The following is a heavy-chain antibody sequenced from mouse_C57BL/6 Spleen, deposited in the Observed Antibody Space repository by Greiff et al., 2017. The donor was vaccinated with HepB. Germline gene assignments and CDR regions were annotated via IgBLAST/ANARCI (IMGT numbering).Heavy chain of an antibody. CDR3: ARWEEYDEGFDY. CDR1: GYAFSSSW. Sequence: VLLQLSGPELVKPGASVKISCKASGYAFSSSWMNGVKQRPGKGLEWIGRIYPGDGDTNYNGKFKGKATLIADKSSSTAYMQLSSLTSEDSAVYVCARWEEYDEGFDYWGQGTLVTVSA. D-gene: IGHD2-3*01. J-gene: IGHJ3*01. CDR2: IYPGDGDT. V-gene: IGHV1-82*01.